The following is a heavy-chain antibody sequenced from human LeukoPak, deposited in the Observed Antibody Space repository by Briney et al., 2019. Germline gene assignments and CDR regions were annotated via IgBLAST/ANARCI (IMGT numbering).Heavy chain of an antibody. D-gene: IGHD6-13*01. V-gene: IGHV3-20*04. CDR3: ARDSNLGIAAAGAFDY. Sequence: GGSLRLSCAASGFTFDDYGMSWVRHAPGKGLEWVSGINWNGGSTGYADSVKGRFTISRDNAKNSLYLQMNSLRAEDTALYYCARDSNLGIAAAGAFDYWGQGTLVTVSS. J-gene: IGHJ4*02. CDR1: GFTFDDYG. CDR2: INWNGGST.